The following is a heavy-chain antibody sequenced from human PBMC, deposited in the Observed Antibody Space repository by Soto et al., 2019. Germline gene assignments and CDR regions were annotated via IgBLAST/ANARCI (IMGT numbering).Heavy chain of an antibody. J-gene: IGHJ6*02. Sequence: PSETLSLTCAVYGGSFSGYYWSWIRQPPGKGLEWIGEINHSGSTNYNPSLKSRVTISVDTSKNQFSLKLSSVTAADTAVYYCARGASYDFWSGAYYYHNCMDFWGQGTTVTVSS. D-gene: IGHD3-3*01. CDR3: ARGASYDFWSGAYYYHNCMDF. CDR1: GGSFSGYY. CDR2: INHSGST. V-gene: IGHV4-34*01.